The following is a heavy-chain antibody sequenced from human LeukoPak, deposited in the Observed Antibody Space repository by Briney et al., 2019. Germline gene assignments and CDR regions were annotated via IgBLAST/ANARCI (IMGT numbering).Heavy chain of an antibody. CDR3: ARVRGGSYQGGDY. J-gene: IGHJ4*02. V-gene: IGHV1-46*01. CDR2: INPSGGTT. D-gene: IGHD1-26*01. Sequence: AAVKVSCKASGYTFISYYIHWVRQAPGQGLEWMGIINPSGGTTTYAQKFQGRITITRDTSTSTVYMELSSLRSEDTAVYYCARVRGGSYQGGDYWGQGTLVTVSS. CDR1: GYTFISYY.